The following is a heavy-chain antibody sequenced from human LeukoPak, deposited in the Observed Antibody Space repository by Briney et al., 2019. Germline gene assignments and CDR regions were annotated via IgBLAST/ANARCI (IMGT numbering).Heavy chain of an antibody. D-gene: IGHD5-24*01. CDR2: ISGSGSGGST. J-gene: IGHJ4*02. V-gene: IGHV3-23*01. CDR1: GFTFSSSA. CDR3: AKSGYNRFDY. Sequence: PGGSLRLSCAASGFTFSSSAMSWVRQAPGKGLEWVSSISGSGSGGSTYYADSVKSRFTISRDNSKNTLYLQMNSLRAEDTAVYYCAKSGYNRFDYWGQGTLVTVSS.